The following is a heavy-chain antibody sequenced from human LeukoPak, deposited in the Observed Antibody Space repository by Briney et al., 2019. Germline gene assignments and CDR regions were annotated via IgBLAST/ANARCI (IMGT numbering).Heavy chain of an antibody. CDR1: GYTFTNYG. CDR3: ARVRYRLAETYIDY. Sequence: ASVKVSCKASGYTFTNYGITWMRQAPGQGLEWMGWISAYNGKTNYAQTLQGRVTMTTDTSTSTAYMELRSLRSDDTAVYYCARVRYRLAETYIDYWGQGTLVTVSS. J-gene: IGHJ4*02. V-gene: IGHV1-18*01. D-gene: IGHD3-16*01. CDR2: ISAYNGKT.